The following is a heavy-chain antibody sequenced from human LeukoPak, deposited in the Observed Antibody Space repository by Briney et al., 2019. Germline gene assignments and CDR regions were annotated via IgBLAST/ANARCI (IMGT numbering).Heavy chain of an antibody. CDR2: IYHSGST. CDR1: GGSISSSNW. CDR3: ARDSMHSSGWSKVDY. J-gene: IGHJ4*02. D-gene: IGHD6-19*01. V-gene: IGHV4-4*02. Sequence: PSGTLSLTCAVSGGSISSSNWWSWVRQPPGKGLEWIGEIYHSGSTNYNPSLKGRVTISVDKSKNQFSLKLSSVTAADTAVYYCARDSMHSSGWSKVDYWGQGTLVTVSS.